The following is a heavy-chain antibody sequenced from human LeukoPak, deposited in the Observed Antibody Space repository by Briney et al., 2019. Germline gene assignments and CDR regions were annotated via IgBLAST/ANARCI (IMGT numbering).Heavy chain of an antibody. V-gene: IGHV1-8*01. D-gene: IGHD6-13*01. J-gene: IGHJ3*02. CDR1: GYTFTSYD. Sequence: ASVKVSCKASGYTFTSYDINWVRQATGQGLEWMGWTNPISGYTGYAQKFQGRVTMTRHTSISTAYMELSSLRSEDTAVYFCARGNRLYTSSWSSLAFDIWGQGTMVTVSS. CDR3: ARGNRLYTSSWSSLAFDI. CDR2: TNPISGYT.